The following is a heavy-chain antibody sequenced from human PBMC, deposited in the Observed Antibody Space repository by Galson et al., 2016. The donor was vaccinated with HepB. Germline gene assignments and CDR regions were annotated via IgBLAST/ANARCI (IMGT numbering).Heavy chain of an antibody. CDR1: GDTFSSYA. J-gene: IGHJ6*02. D-gene: IGHD6-13*01. CDR3: ARDPGVAAAGHYNGLDV. Sequence: SVKVSCKASGDTFSSYAISWVRQAPGQGLEWMGGIIHIFGTTNYAQKFQGRVTITADESTSTAYMELSSLGSEDTAVYYCARDPGVAAAGHYNGLDVWGQGTTVTVSS. V-gene: IGHV1-69*13. CDR2: IIHIFGTT.